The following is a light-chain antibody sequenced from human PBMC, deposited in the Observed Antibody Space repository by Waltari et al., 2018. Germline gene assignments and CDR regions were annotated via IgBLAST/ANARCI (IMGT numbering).Light chain of an antibody. Sequence: IVLTQSPATLSLSLGERATLSCRASQSVSSYLAWDQQKPGQAPRLLIYDASSRATGIPARFSGSGSGTDFTLTISSLEPEDFAVYYCQHRSNWPLTFGGGTKVEIK. V-gene: IGKV3-11*01. CDR3: QHRSNWPLT. J-gene: IGKJ4*01. CDR2: DAS. CDR1: QSVSSY.